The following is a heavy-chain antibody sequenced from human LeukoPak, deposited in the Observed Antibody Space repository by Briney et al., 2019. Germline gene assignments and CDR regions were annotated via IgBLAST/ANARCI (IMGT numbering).Heavy chain of an antibody. V-gene: IGHV1-8*02. D-gene: IGHD2-15*01. CDR1: GYTFTGYY. J-gene: IGHJ6*03. CDR3: ARGGWGCSGGSCPRYYYYYMDV. CDR2: MNPNSGNT. Sequence: ASVKVSCKASGYTFTGYYMHWVRQATGQGLEWMGWMNPNSGNTGYAQKFQGRVTMTRNTSISTAYMELSSLRSEDTAVYYCARGGWGCSGGSCPRYYYYYMDVWGKGTTVTISS.